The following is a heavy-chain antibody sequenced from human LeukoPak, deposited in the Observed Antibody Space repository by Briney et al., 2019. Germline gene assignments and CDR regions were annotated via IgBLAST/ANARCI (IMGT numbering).Heavy chain of an antibody. J-gene: IGHJ6*02. CDR2: IYYSGST. D-gene: IGHD2-2*01. V-gene: IGHV4-59*08. CDR3: ARHNEGYCSSTSCFRGYYGMDV. Sequence: SETLSLTCTVSGGSISSYYWSWIRQPPGKGLEWIGYIYYSGSTNYNPSLKSRVTISVDTSKNQFSLKLNSVTAADTAVYYCARHNEGYCSSTSCFRGYYGMDVWGQGTTVTVSS. CDR1: GGSISSYY.